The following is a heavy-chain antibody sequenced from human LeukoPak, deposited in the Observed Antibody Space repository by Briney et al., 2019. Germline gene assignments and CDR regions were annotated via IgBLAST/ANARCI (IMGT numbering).Heavy chain of an antibody. V-gene: IGHV4-59*01. Sequence: SETLSLTCTVSGGSISNYYWSWIRQPPGKGLEWIGYIYYSGSTDYNPSLKTRVTISVDTSKNQFSLKLSSVTAADTAVYYCARGGASSLPFDYWGQGILGTVSS. CDR3: ARGGASSLPFDY. J-gene: IGHJ4*02. CDR1: GGSISNYY. CDR2: IYYSGST. D-gene: IGHD1-26*01.